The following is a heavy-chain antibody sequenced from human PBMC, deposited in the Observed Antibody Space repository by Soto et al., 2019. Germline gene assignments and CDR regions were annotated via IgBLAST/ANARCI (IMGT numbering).Heavy chain of an antibody. CDR2: IMKDGGEK. V-gene: IGHV3-7*01. D-gene: IGHD3-22*01. CDR3: ARDRDYYKADY. J-gene: IGHJ4*01. Sequence: EVQLVESGGDLVQPGGSLRLSCAASGFTFSGYWMGWVRQAPGKGLEWVASIMKDGGEKKYVDSVRGRFTISRDNVQKSVFLRMDSLRVEDTAVYYCARDRDYYKADYWGQGTMVTVSS. CDR1: GFTFSGYW.